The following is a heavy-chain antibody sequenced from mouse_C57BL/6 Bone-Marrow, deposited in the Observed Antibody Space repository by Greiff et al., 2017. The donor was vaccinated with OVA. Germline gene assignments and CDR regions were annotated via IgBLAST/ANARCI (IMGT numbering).Heavy chain of an antibody. D-gene: IGHD1-1*01. Sequence: EVKLMESGGGLVQSGRSLRLSCATSGFTFSDFYMEWVRQAPGKGLEWIAASRNKANDYTTEYSASVKGRFIVSRDTSQSILYLQMNALRAEDTAIYYCARDDGGSSPFAYWGQGTLVTVSA. J-gene: IGHJ3*01. CDR3: ARDDGGSSPFAY. V-gene: IGHV7-1*01. CDR2: SRNKANDYTT. CDR1: GFTFSDFY.